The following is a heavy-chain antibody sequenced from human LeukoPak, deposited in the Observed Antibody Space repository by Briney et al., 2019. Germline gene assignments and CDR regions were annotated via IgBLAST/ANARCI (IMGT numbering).Heavy chain of an antibody. V-gene: IGHV3-21*01. CDR1: GFTFSTYS. J-gene: IGHJ4*02. Sequence: GGPLRLSCAASGFTFSTYSMNWVRQSPGKSLEWVSSISGNSIYIYYADSVKGRFTISRDNAQHSSYLQVSSLRAEDTAVYYCARERDSYGSLDYWGQGTLVIVSS. D-gene: IGHD5-18*01. CDR2: ISGNSIYI. CDR3: ARERDSYGSLDY.